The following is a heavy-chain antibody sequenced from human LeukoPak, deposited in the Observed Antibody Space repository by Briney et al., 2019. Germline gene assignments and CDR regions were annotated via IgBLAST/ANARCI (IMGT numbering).Heavy chain of an antibody. CDR1: GFTFGDYA. V-gene: IGHV3-49*04. D-gene: IGHD3-10*01. J-gene: IGHJ6*03. CDR2: IRSKAYGGTT. CDR3: TRGYYGSGSQYYYSYYLDV. Sequence: GGSLRLSCSDSGFTFGDYAMSWVRQAPGKGLEWVGFIRSKAYGGTTEYAASVKGRFTISRDDSKSIAYLHMNSLKTEDTAVYYCTRGYYGSGSQYYYSYYLDVWGKGTTVTISS.